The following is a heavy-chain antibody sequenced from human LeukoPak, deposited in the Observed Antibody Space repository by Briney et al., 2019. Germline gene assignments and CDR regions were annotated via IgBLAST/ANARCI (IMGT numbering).Heavy chain of an antibody. D-gene: IGHD4-17*01. CDR3: ARGDYGDYPSINWFDP. V-gene: IGHV1-2*02. J-gene: IGHJ5*02. CDR2: INPNSGGT. CDR1: GYTFSSYA. Sequence: ASVKVSCKASGYTFSSYAISWVRQAPGQGLEWMGWINPNSGGTNYAQKFQGRVTMTRDTSISTAYMELSRLRSDDTAVYYCARGDYGDYPSINWFDPWGQGTLVTVSS.